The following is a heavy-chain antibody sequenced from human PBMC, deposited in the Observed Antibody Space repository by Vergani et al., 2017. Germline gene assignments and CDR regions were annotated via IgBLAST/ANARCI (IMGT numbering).Heavy chain of an antibody. CDR1: GCSVSTRSYY. D-gene: IGHD1-1*01. CDR3: ARDTLAGYYFDY. CDR2: IYYSGST. Sequence: QVQLQESGPGLVKPSETLSLTCTVSGCSVSTRSYYWSWIRQPPGKGLEWIGYIYYSGSTNYNPSLKSRVTISVDTSKNQFSLKLSSVTAADTAVYYCARDTLAGYYFDYWGQGTLVTVSS. V-gene: IGHV4-61*01. J-gene: IGHJ4*02.